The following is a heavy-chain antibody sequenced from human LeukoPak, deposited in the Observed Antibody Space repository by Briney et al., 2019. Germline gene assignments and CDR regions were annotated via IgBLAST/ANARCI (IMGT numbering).Heavy chain of an antibody. CDR3: ARNSGSYRKIDY. V-gene: IGHV3-48*03. J-gene: IGHJ4*02. D-gene: IGHD1-26*01. Sequence: PGGSLRLSCAASGFTFSNYEMNWVRQAPGKGLEWVSYISSSGSTIYYADSVKGRFTISRDNAKNSLYLQMNSLRAEDTAVYYCARNSGSYRKIDYWGQGTLVTVSS. CDR2: ISSSGSTI. CDR1: GFTFSNYE.